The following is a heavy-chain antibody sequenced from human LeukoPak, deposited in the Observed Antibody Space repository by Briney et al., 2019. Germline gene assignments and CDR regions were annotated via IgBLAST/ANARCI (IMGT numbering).Heavy chain of an antibody. V-gene: IGHV4-61*02. CDR3: ARDSVTMVRGVIMIYYYYYMDV. J-gene: IGHJ6*03. CDR1: GGSISSGNYY. D-gene: IGHD3-10*01. Sequence: SETLSLTCTVSGGSISSGNYYWSWIRQPAGKGLEWIGRIYTNVSTNYNPSLKSRVTISVDTSKTQFSLKLSSVTAADTAVYYCARDSVTMVRGVIMIYYYYYMDVWGKGTTVTISS. CDR2: IYTNVST.